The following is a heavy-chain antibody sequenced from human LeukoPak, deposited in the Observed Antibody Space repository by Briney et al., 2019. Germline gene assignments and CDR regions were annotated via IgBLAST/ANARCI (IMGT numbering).Heavy chain of an antibody. CDR2: IKQDGSEK. Sequence: GGSLRLSCAASGFTFSQYCMSWVRQAPGKGLEWVANIKQDGSEKYYVDSVKGRFTISRDNAENSLDLQMNSLRAEDTAVYYCARDRALYDRSGYYYTEDDYWGQGTLVTVSS. J-gene: IGHJ4*02. D-gene: IGHD3-22*01. CDR1: GFTFSQYC. CDR3: ARDRALYDRSGYYYTEDDY. V-gene: IGHV3-7*01.